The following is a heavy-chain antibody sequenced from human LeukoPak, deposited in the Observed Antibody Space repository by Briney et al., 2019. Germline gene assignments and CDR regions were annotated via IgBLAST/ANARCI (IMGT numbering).Heavy chain of an antibody. Sequence: TGGSLRLSCAASGFTFNNYAMHWVRQAPGKGLEWVAVISYDGSNKYYADSVKGRFTISRDNSKNTLYLQMNSLRAEDTAVYYCAKRSRRLTLVRGVPREDVWGQGTTVTVSS. CDR3: AKRSRRLTLVRGVPREDV. CDR2: ISYDGSNK. CDR1: GFTFNNYA. V-gene: IGHV3-30-3*02. J-gene: IGHJ6*02. D-gene: IGHD3-10*01.